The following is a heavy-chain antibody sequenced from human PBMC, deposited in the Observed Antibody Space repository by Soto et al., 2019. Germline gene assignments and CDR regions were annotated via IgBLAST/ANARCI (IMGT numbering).Heavy chain of an antibody. CDR1: GLTVSSNY. V-gene: IGHV3-53*01. J-gene: IGHJ4*02. Sequence: EVLLVESGGGQIQPGGSLRLSCAASGLTVSSNYMGWVRQAPGQGLEWVSLLYIDGETRHYGDSAKGRFTISRDNCKNKLYLQTTSLRAEDTAVYYCARDMGVTGYYHDLENWGLGTVVTVSS. D-gene: IGHD3-9*01. CDR2: LYIDGET. CDR3: ARDMGVTGYYHDLEN.